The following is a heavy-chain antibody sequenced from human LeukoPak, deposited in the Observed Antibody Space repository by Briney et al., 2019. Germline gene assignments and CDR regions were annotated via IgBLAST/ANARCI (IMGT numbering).Heavy chain of an antibody. Sequence: PGGSLRLSCAAAGFTVSRYGIEWVRQAPGKGLEWVTLISYGGRTTYSADSVEARFNFSRDNSETTVHLQLNSPSAEHTAAYHCAMTLGYSDYDFDSWGQGTLVTVSS. CDR1: GFTVSRYG. CDR3: AMTLGYSDYDFDS. V-gene: IGHV3-30*03. CDR2: ISYGGRTT. D-gene: IGHD5-12*01. J-gene: IGHJ4*02.